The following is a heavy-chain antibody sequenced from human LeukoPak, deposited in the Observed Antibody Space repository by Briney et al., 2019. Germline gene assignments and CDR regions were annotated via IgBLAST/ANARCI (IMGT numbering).Heavy chain of an antibody. CDR1: GFTLSSYA. CDR2: ISGSGGST. J-gene: IGHJ4*02. D-gene: IGHD3-10*01. Sequence: QSGGSLRLSCAASGFTLSSYAMSWVRQAPGKGLEWVSAISGSGGSTYYADSVKGRFTISRDNSKNTLYLQMNSLRAEDTAVYYCAKTASSITMVRGVILDYWGQGTLVTVSS. V-gene: IGHV3-23*01. CDR3: AKTASSITMVRGVILDY.